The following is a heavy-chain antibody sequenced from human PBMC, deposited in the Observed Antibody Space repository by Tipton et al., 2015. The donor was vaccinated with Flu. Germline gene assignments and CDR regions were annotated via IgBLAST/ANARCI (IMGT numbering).Heavy chain of an antibody. CDR1: GFAFSIYA. J-gene: IGHJ4*02. V-gene: IGHV3-23*01. D-gene: IGHD6-19*01. CDR2: ISGGGGGT. Sequence: SLRLSCAASGFAFSIYAMSWVRQAPGKRLEWISAISGGGGGTYYADSVKGRLSISRDNSKNMLYLRMDSLSAEDTAVYYCARETQWSNFDYWGQGTLVTVSS. CDR3: ARETQWSNFDY.